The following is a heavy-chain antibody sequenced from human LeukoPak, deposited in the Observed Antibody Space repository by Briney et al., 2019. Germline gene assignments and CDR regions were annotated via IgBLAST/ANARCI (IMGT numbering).Heavy chain of an antibody. J-gene: IGHJ3*02. Sequence: ASVKVSCKASGYTFTCYYMHWVRQAPGQGLEWMGWINPNSGGTNYAQKFQGRVTMTRNTSISTAYMELSRLRFDDTAVYYCAKDLQWELPRGDALDIWGQGTMVTVSS. CDR3: AKDLQWELPRGDALDI. CDR2: INPNSGGT. CDR1: GYTFTCYY. V-gene: IGHV1-2*02. D-gene: IGHD1-26*01.